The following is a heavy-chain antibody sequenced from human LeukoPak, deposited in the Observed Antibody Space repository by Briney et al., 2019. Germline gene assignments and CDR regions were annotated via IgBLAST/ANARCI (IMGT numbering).Heavy chain of an antibody. J-gene: IGHJ4*02. Sequence: GGSLRPSFAGPIFSFSTFGFHWVRQAPGKGTEWVGFIQYDGSDKYYAGSVKGRFTVSRDNSKHNLYLHMNSLRVEDTAVYYCAKGLGDYDDFRLGFWGQGTLVTVSS. CDR3: AKGLGDYDDFRLGF. D-gene: IGHD4-17*01. CDR2: IQYDGSDK. V-gene: IGHV3-30*02. CDR1: IFSFSTFG.